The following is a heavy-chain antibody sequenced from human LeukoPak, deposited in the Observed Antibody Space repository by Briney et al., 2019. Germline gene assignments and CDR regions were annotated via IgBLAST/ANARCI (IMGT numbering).Heavy chain of an antibody. CDR3: AGAGIYYDSSGYYYYFDY. D-gene: IGHD3-22*01. J-gene: IGHJ4*02. Sequence: PSQTLSLTCTVSGGSISSGGYYWSWIRQPPGKGLEWIGYIYHSGSTYYNPSLKSRVTMSVDTSTNQFSLKLSSVTAADTAVYYYAGAGIYYDSSGYYYYFDYWAREPWSPSPQ. CDR1: GGSISSGGYY. CDR2: IYHSGST. V-gene: IGHV4-30-2*01.